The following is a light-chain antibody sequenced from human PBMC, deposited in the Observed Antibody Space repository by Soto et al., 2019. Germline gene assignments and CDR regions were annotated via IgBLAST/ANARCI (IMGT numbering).Light chain of an antibody. J-gene: IGKJ1*01. CDR3: QQSFTTPRT. CDR1: QSIGSY. Sequence: DIQMTQSPSSLSASVGDRVTITCRASQSIGSYLNWYQHKSGKAPKLLIYAASSLQSGVPSRFSGSGSGTDFTLTISSLQPEDFATYYCQQSFTTPRTFGHGTKVDIK. V-gene: IGKV1-39*01. CDR2: AAS.